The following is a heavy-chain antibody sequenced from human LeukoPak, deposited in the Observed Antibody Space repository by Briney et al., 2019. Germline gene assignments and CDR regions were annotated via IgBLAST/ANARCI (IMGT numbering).Heavy chain of an antibody. CDR2: ISYDGSNK. V-gene: IGHV3-30*18. J-gene: IGHJ4*02. CDR1: GFTFSSYG. CDR3: AKDLSGLTA. Sequence: GGSLRLSCAASGFTFSSYGMHWVRQAPGKGLEWVAVISYDGSNKYYADSVKGRFTISRDNSKSTLYLQMNSLRAEDTAVYYCAKDLSGLTAWGQGTLVTVSS.